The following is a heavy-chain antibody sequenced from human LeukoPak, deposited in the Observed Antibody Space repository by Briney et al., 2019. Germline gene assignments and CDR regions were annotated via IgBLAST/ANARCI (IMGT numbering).Heavy chain of an antibody. CDR3: AGHYYDALEAVY. CDR1: GYTFTSYY. V-gene: IGHV1-46*03. CDR2: INPSGGST. J-gene: IGHJ4*02. D-gene: IGHD3-22*01. Sequence: ASVKVSYKASGYTFTSYYMHWVRQAPGQGLEWMGIINPSGGSTSYEQKFKGRVTMTRDTSTITVYMELSSLRSEDTAVYYCAGHYYDALEAVYWGQGTLVTVSS.